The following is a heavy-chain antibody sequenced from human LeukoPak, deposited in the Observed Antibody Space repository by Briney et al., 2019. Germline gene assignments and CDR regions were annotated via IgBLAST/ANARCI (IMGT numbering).Heavy chain of an antibody. V-gene: IGHV3-7*01. J-gene: IGHJ4*02. CDR1: GFTYSTYW. D-gene: IGHD2-15*01. Sequence: QPGGSLRLSCAASGFTYSTYWLSWLRPAPGKGLEWVANIKYDGSETYYVDSVKGRFTVSRDNAKNSLYLQMNSLRAEDRAVYYCAREEWWFDYWGQGTLVTVSS. CDR3: AREEWWFDY. CDR2: IKYDGSET.